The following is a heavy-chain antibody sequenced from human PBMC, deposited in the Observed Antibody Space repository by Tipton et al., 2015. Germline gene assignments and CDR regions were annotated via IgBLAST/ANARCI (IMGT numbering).Heavy chain of an antibody. J-gene: IGHJ6*02. V-gene: IGHV4-59*12. D-gene: IGHD3-9*01. Sequence: TLSLTCTVSGASISSYYWSWIRQPPGKGLEWIGYIYYSGRTYYNPSLESRVNMSVDTSKNQFSLKLNSVTAADTAMYYCARDGRYDILTGHSHQYGMDVWGQGTTVTVSS. CDR1: GASISSYY. CDR2: IYYSGRT. CDR3: ARDGRYDILTGHSHQYGMDV.